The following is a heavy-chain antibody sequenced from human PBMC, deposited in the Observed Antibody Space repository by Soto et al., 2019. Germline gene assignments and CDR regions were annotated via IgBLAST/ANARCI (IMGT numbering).Heavy chain of an antibody. V-gene: IGHV3-33*01. CDR3: ARDSWQQLLSWLDY. CDR1: GFTFSDYG. D-gene: IGHD6-13*01. CDR2: IWYDGSKR. J-gene: IGHJ4*02. Sequence: QVQLVESGGGVVQPGRSLRLSCATSGFTFSDYGMHWVRQAPGKGLELVALIWYDGSKRYYADSVKGRFTISRDNSMNTVYLQMHSLRAEDTAVYYCARDSWQQLLSWLDYWGQGTLVTVSS.